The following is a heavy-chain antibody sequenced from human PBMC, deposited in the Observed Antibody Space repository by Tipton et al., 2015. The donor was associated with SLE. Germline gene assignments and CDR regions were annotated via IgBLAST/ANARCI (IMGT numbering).Heavy chain of an antibody. Sequence: QLVQSGAEEKKPGSSVKVSCKASGGTFSSYAISWVRQAPGQGLEWMGGIIPIFGTATYAQKFQGRVTIITDESTSTAYMELSSLRSEDTAVYYCAVVPAAINAFDVWGQGPMVTVSS. CDR1: GGTFSSYA. CDR2: IIPIFGTA. D-gene: IGHD2-2*02. CDR3: AVVPAAINAFDV. J-gene: IGHJ3*01. V-gene: IGHV1-69*05.